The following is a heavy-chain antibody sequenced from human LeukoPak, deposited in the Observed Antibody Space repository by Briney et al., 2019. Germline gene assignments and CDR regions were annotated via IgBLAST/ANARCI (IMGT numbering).Heavy chain of an antibody. J-gene: IGHJ4*02. D-gene: IGHD5-12*01. CDR2: IIPMLGVA. CDR1: GGTFSSYG. CDR3: ARWAVSGVATMDY. Sequence: SVKVSCKSSGGTFSSYGISWVRQAPGQGLEWMGRIIPMLGVANYAQKFQGRVTITTDESTSTAYMELSSLRSEDTAVYYCARWAVSGVATMDYWGQGTLVTVSS. V-gene: IGHV1-69*04.